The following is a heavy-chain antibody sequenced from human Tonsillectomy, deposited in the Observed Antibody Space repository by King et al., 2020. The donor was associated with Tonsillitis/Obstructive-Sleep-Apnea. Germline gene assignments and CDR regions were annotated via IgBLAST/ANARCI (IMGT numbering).Heavy chain of an antibody. Sequence: QLVQSGAEVKKPGASVKVSCTASGYTFTGYYMHWVRQDPGQGLEWMGWINPNSGGTNYAQKFQGRVTVTRDTSINTSYMELSRLTSDDTAVYYCARGEDCSSTTCYNSGMDVWGHGTTVTVSS. CDR2: INPNSGGT. V-gene: IGHV1-2*02. CDR1: GYTFTGYY. CDR3: ARGEDCSSTTCYNSGMDV. J-gene: IGHJ6*02. D-gene: IGHD2-2*02.